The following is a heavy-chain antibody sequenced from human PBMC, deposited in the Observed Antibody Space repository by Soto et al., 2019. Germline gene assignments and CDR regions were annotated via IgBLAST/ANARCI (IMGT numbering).Heavy chain of an antibody. D-gene: IGHD6-19*01. J-gene: IGHJ4*02. CDR1: GYIFTNYY. CDR3: ARERSSGWYVDY. CDR2: INPFDGNT. Sequence: ASVKVSCKASGYIFTNYYIHWVRQAPGQGLEWMGWINPFDGNTIFAQKFQGRVTMTRNTSISAAYMELSSLRSEDTAVYYCARERSSGWYVDYWGQGTLVTVSS. V-gene: IGHV1-8*02.